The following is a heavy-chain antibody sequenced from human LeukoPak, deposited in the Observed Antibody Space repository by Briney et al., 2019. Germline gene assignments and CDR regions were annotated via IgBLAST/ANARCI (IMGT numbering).Heavy chain of an antibody. J-gene: IGHJ1*01. V-gene: IGHV4-39*01. CDR2: IFIVGGP. CDR1: GGYISSSSYY. D-gene: IGHD3-22*01. CDR3: ARRRYYDSTGYLD. Sequence: PSETLSLTCTVSGGYISSSSYYWGWVRRPPGKGMEWIGDIFIVGGPNSSSLKSRLTISLDTSKNQFSLKVNSVTAADTAVYYCARRRYYDSTGYLDWGQGTLVSISP.